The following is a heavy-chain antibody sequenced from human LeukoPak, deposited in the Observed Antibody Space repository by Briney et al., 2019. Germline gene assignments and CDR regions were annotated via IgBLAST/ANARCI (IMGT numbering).Heavy chain of an antibody. J-gene: IGHJ4*02. V-gene: IGHV3-48*01. CDR2: ISSSSSTI. D-gene: IGHD3-10*01. CDR1: GFSFSSYG. CDR3: AKDPAWVRGPRDY. Sequence: GGSLRLSCAASGFSFSSYGMNWVRQAPGKGLEWVSYISSSSSTIYYADSVKGRFTISRDNSKNTLYLQMNSLRAEDTAVYYCAKDPAWVRGPRDYWGQGTLVTVSS.